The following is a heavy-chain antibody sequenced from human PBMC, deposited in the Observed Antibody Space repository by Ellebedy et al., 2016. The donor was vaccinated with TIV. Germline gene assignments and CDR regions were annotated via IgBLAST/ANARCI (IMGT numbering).Heavy chain of an antibody. CDR1: GFSFVSYW. D-gene: IGHD4-17*01. V-gene: IGHV3-7*01. CDR2: INQDGSQK. Sequence: GESLKISCAASGFSFVSYWMTWVRQAPGKGLEWLANINQDGSQKYYVDSVKGRFTISRDNAKNSLYLQMSSLRVEDTAVFYCATDGSYGDYRSPTHAFQIWGQGTMVTVSS. J-gene: IGHJ3*02. CDR3: ATDGSYGDYRSPTHAFQI.